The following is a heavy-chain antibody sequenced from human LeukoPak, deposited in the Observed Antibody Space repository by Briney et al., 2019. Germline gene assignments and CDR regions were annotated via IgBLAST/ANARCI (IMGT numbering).Heavy chain of an antibody. CDR3: ARITMVRGVV. Sequence: SETLSLTCTVSGGSISSSSYCWGWIRQPPGKGLEWIGSIYYSGSTYYNPSLKSRVTISVDTSKNQSSLKLSSVPAADTAVYYCARITMVRGVVWGQGTLVTVSS. CDR1: GGSISSSSYC. D-gene: IGHD3-10*01. V-gene: IGHV4-39*01. J-gene: IGHJ4*02. CDR2: IYYSGST.